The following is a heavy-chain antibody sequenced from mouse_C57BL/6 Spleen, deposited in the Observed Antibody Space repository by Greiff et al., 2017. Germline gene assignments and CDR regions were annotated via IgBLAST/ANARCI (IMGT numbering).Heavy chain of an antibody. CDR1: GYTFTSYD. CDR2: IYPRDGST. CDR3: ARRAYYGNYENYFDY. V-gene: IGHV1-85*01. J-gene: IGHJ2*01. D-gene: IGHD2-10*01. Sequence: VKLQESGPELVKPGASVKLSCKASGYTFTSYDINWVKQRPGQGLEWIGWIYPRDGSTKYNEKFKGKATLTVDTSSSTAYMELHSLTSEDSAVYFCARRAYYGNYENYFDYWGQGTTLTVSS.